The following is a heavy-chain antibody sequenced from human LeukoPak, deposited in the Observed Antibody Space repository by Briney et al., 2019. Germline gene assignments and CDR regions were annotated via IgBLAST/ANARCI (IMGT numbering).Heavy chain of an antibody. CDR3: AREGSYFPLPDY. J-gene: IGHJ4*02. CDR2: ISWNGGST. Sequence: GGSLRLSCVASEFTFDDYGMNWVRQAPGKGLEWVSRISWNGGSTTYADSVKGRFTISRGNAKNSLYLQMNSLRAEDTALYYCAREGSYFPLPDYWGQGTLVTVSS. CDR1: EFTFDDYG. V-gene: IGHV3-20*04. D-gene: IGHD2/OR15-2a*01.